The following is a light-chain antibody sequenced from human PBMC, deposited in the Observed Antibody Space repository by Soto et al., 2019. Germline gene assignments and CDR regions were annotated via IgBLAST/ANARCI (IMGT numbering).Light chain of an antibody. V-gene: IGKV1-6*01. CDR3: LQDHDYPLT. CDR1: QAIRHD. CDR2: AAS. J-gene: IGKJ3*01. Sequence: AIQMPQSPSSLSASIGDTVTITCRASQAIRHDLAWYQQRLGTAPKLLIFAASTLRSGVPSRFSGSGSGTDFTLTISSLHPEDFATYYCLQDHDYPLTFGPGTKVDI.